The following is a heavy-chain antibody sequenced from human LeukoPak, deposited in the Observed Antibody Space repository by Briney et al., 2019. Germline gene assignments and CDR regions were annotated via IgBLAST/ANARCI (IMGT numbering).Heavy chain of an antibody. CDR3: ARYTYYYDSSGYYGTLYDY. Sequence: SETLSLTCAVYGGSFSGYYWSWIRQPPGKGLEWIGEINHSGSTNYNPSLKSRVTIPVDTSKNQFSLKLSSVTAADTAVYYCARYTYYYDSSGYYGTLYDYWGQGTLVTVSS. V-gene: IGHV4-34*01. CDR1: GGSFSGYY. D-gene: IGHD3-22*01. CDR2: INHSGST. J-gene: IGHJ4*02.